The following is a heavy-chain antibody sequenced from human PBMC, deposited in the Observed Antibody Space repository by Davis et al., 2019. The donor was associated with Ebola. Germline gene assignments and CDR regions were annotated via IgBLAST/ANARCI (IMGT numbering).Heavy chain of an antibody. V-gene: IGHV3-13*01. Sequence: PGGSLRLSCAASGFTFSSYDMHWVRHATGKGLEWVSAIGTAGDTYYPGSVKGRFTISRENAKNSLYLQMNSLRAGDTAVYYCARSHWGGRQQLAWDWYFDLWGRGTLVTVSS. J-gene: IGHJ2*01. CDR2: IGTAGDT. CDR3: ARSHWGGRQQLAWDWYFDL. D-gene: IGHD6-13*01. CDR1: GFTFSSYD.